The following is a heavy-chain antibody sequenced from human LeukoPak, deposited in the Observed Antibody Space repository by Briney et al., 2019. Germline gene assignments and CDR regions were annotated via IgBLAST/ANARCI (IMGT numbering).Heavy chain of an antibody. D-gene: IGHD6-19*01. CDR1: GYTFTSYY. CDR2: INPSGGST. Sequence: ASVKVSCKASGYTFTSYYMHWVRQAPGQGLEWMGLINPSGGSTSYAQKFQGRVTMTRDTSTSTVYMELSSLRSEDTAVYYCARDEAVAGTVSFGMDVWGQGTTVTVSS. J-gene: IGHJ6*02. CDR3: ARDEAVAGTVSFGMDV. V-gene: IGHV1-46*01.